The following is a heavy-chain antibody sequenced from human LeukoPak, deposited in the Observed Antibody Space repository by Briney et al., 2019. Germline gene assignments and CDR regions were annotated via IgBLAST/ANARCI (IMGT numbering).Heavy chain of an antibody. J-gene: IGHJ4*02. D-gene: IGHD3-22*01. CDR3: ARVASGYSPVY. V-gene: IGHV1-18*01. Sequence: GASVKVPCKASGYTFASFGITWVRQAPGQGLEWTGWINPYNGNTNYAQMFQDRVTMTTDTSTSTAHMELRSLRSDDTAVYYCARVASGYSPVYWGQGTLVTVSS. CDR1: GYTFASFG. CDR2: INPYNGNT.